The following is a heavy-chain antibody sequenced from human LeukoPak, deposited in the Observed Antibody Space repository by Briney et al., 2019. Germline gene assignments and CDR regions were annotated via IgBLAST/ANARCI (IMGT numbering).Heavy chain of an antibody. CDR3: ARPRRHYYGSRGDDWFDP. CDR1: GGSISSSSYY. Sequence: SETLSLTCTVSGGSISSSSYYWGWIRQPPGKGLEWIGSIYYSGSTYYNPSLKSRVPISVDTSKNQSSLKLSSVTAADTAVYYGARPRRHYYGSRGDDWFDPWGQGTLVTVSS. CDR2: IYYSGST. J-gene: IGHJ5*02. V-gene: IGHV4-39*01. D-gene: IGHD3-10*01.